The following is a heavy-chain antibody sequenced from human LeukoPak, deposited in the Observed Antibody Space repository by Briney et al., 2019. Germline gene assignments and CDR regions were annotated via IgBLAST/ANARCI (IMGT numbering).Heavy chain of an antibody. D-gene: IGHD2-15*01. CDR3: AKDSGYCSGGSCYTRARPRYAFDI. CDR1: GFTFSSYA. V-gene: IGHV3-30*18. J-gene: IGHJ3*02. Sequence: GGSLRLSCAASGFTFSSYAMSWVRQAPGKGLEWVAVTSYDGSNKYYADSVKGRFTISRDNSKNTLYLQMNSLRAEDTAVYYCAKDSGYCSGGSCYTRARPRYAFDIWGQGTMVTVSS. CDR2: TSYDGSNK.